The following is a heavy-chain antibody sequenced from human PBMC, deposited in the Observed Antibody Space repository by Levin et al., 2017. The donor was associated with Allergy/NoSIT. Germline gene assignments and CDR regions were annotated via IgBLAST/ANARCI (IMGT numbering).Heavy chain of an antibody. D-gene: IGHD3-10*01. V-gene: IGHV4-59*08. CDR1: GGSISSYY. Sequence: KASETLSLTCTVSGGSISSYYWNWIRQPPGKGLEWIGYIYYSGSTNYNPSLKSRVTISVDTSKNQFSLKLSSVTAADTAVYYCARQGGWVGPNNLWGRGTLVTVSS. CDR3: ARQGGWVGPNNL. CDR2: IYYSGST. J-gene: IGHJ2*01.